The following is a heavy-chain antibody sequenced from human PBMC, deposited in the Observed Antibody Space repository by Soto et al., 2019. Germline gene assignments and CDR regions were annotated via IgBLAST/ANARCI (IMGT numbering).Heavy chain of an antibody. CDR1: GFTFSNYW. CDR2: INKDGSQI. CDR3: VKEIAAAQ. J-gene: IGHJ4*02. D-gene: IGHD6-25*01. Sequence: EVQLVESGGALVQPGASLRLTCVTSGFTFSNYWMTWVRQAPGKGLEWVANINKDGSQISFVDSVKGRFTIFRDNAKSSLYLQMNSLRGEDTAKYYCVKEIAAAQWGQGTLVTVSS. V-gene: IGHV3-7*01.